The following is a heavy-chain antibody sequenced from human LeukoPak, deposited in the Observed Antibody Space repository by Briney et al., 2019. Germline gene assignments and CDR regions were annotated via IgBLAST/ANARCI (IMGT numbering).Heavy chain of an antibody. J-gene: IGHJ5*02. V-gene: IGHV1-2*02. D-gene: IGHD4-11*01. CDR1: GYTFTGYY. CDR3: ARDGVDYSNYEGVWFDP. Sequence: ASVKVSCKASGYTFTGYYMHWVRQAPGQGLEWMGWINPNSGGTNYAQKFQGRVTMTRDTSISTAYMGLSRLRSDDTAVYYCARDGVDYSNYEGVWFDPWGQGTLVTVSS. CDR2: INPNSGGT.